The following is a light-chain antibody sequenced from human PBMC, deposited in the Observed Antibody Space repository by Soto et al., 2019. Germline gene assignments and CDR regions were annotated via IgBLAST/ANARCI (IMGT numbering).Light chain of an antibody. Sequence: DLQMTQSPSTLSASVGDRVTITCRASQSISSWLAWYQQKPGKAPKLLIYKASSLESGVPSRFSGSGSGTEFPLTISRLQLDYFANYYDKNYNSYYTLAQGPKLEIK. CDR3: KNYNSYYT. V-gene: IGKV1-5*03. CDR2: KAS. CDR1: QSISSW. J-gene: IGKJ2*01.